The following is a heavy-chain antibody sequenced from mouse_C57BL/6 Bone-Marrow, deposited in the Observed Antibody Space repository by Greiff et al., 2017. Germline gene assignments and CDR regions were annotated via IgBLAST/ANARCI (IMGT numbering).Heavy chain of an antibody. CDR2: IHPNSGST. J-gene: IGHJ2*01. Sequence: QVQLQQSGPELVKPGASVKISCKASGYAFSTSWMNWVKQSPGKGLEWIGMIHPNSGSTNYNEKFKGKATLTVDKSSSTAYMQLSSLTSEDSAVYYCARFYGSSFAYWGQGTPLTVSS. CDR1: GYAFSTSW. V-gene: IGHV1-64*01. CDR3: ARFYGSSFAY. D-gene: IGHD1-1*01.